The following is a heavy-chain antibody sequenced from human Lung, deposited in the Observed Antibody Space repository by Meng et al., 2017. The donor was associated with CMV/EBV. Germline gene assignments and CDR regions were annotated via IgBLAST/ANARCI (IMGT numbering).Heavy chain of an antibody. CDR2: IDSDGSST. D-gene: IGHD3-16*01. CDR1: GFSFSSYW. J-gene: IGHJ4*02. V-gene: IGHV3-74*01. Sequence: GGSLRLTXAASGFSFSSYWLHWVRQAPRKGLEWVSRIDSDGSSTTYAESVKGRFTISRDNAKNTLFLQMISLRAEDTAVYYCTRDGDYYDATLHWGQGSLVTVSS. CDR3: TRDGDYYDATLH.